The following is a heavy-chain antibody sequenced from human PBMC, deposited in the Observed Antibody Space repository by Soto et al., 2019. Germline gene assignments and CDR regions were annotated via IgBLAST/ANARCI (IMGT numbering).Heavy chain of an antibody. D-gene: IGHD6-13*01. CDR2: INPSGDIT. CDR1: GYTFTSNW. Sequence: ASVKVSCKASGYTFTSNWIHCARRAPGQGLEWMGVINPSGDITKYAPKFQGRVTMTTDTSTSTIYMDLSSLTSEDTAVYYCARDHSIASSGAWWLDPWGQGTLVTVSS. J-gene: IGHJ5*02. CDR3: ARDHSIASSGAWWLDP. V-gene: IGHV1-46*01.